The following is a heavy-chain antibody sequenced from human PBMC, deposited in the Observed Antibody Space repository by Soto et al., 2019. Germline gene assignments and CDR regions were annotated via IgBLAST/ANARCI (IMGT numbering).Heavy chain of an antibody. V-gene: IGHV3-23*01. CDR1: GFTFSSYA. D-gene: IGHD6-19*01. Sequence: EVQLLESGGGLVQPGGSLRLSCAASGFTFSSYAMSWVRQAPGKGLEWVSAISGSGGTTYYADSVKGRFTFSRDNSKNPLYQQMNSLRAEDTAVYYCAKTANGWFSAFEIWGQGTMVTVSS. CDR3: AKTANGWFSAFEI. CDR2: ISGSGGTT. J-gene: IGHJ3*02.